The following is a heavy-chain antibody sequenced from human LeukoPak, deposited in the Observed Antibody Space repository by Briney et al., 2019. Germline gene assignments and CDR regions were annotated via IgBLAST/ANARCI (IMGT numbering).Heavy chain of an antibody. V-gene: IGHV4-59*01. D-gene: IGHD6-19*01. J-gene: IGHJ2*01. Sequence: SETLSLTCTVSGGSISSYYWSWIRQPPGKGLEWIGYIYYSGSTNYNPSLKSRVAISVDTSKNQFSLKLSSVTAADTAVYYCATSVAAAYGYFDPWGRGTLVTVSS. CDR3: ATSVAAAYGYFDP. CDR2: IYYSGST. CDR1: GGSISSYY.